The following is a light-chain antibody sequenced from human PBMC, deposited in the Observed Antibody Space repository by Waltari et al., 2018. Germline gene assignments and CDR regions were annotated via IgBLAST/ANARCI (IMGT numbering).Light chain of an antibody. V-gene: IGKV3-20*01. CDR1: QRVRRS. CDR3: QKYVSLPAT. CDR2: DAS. J-gene: IGKJ1*01. Sequence: EIVLTQSPGTLSLSLGERVTLSCRASQRVRRSLAWYQQKPGQAPRLLIYDASSRATGIPDRFSGSGSVTDFSLTISRLEPEDSAVYYCQKYVSLPATFGQGTKVEIK.